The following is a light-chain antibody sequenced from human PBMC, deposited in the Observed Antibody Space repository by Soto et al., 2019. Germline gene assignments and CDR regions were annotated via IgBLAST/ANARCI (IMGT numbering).Light chain of an antibody. J-gene: IGKJ2*01. CDR3: QPYNSFPYT. Sequence: DIQMTQSPSTLSASVGDRVTFTCRASQSIDNGLAWYQQKPGKAPNLLVYKASTLDSGVPSRFSGSGFGTEFTLTISSLQPDDFATYYCQPYNSFPYTFGQGTRLEIK. CDR2: KAS. V-gene: IGKV1-5*03. CDR1: QSIDNG.